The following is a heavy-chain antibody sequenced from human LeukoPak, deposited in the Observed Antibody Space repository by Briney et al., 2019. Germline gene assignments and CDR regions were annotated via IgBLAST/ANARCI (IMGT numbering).Heavy chain of an antibody. J-gene: IGHJ1*01. CDR1: GFTFSSYA. CDR3: AKVFGYCSGGSCSAEYFQH. CDR2: ISGSGGST. D-gene: IGHD2-15*01. V-gene: IGHV3-23*01. Sequence: GGSLRLSCAASGFTFSSYAMSWVRQAPGKGLEWVSDISGSGGSTYYADSVKGRFTIARDNSKSTLYLQMNSLRAEDTAVYYCAKVFGYCSGGSCSAEYFQHWGQGTLVTVSS.